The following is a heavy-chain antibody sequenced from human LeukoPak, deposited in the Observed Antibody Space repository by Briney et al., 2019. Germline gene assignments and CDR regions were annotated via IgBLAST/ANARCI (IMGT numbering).Heavy chain of an antibody. V-gene: IGHV4-30-2*01. CDR3: ASTPLPDYYYYYMDV. Sequence: KSSETLSLTCTVSGGSISSGGYYWSWIRQPPGKGLEWIGYVYHSGSTYYNPSLKSRVTISVDRSKNQFSLKLSSVTAADTAVYYCASTPLPDYYYYYMDVWGKGTTVTVSS. CDR1: GGSISSGGYY. CDR2: VYHSGST. J-gene: IGHJ6*03.